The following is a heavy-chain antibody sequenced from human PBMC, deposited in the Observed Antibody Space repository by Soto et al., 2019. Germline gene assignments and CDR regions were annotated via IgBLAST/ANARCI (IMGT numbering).Heavy chain of an antibody. CDR3: AKVTRIQLWKEDYGMDV. Sequence: EVQLLESGGGLVQPGGSLRLSCAASGFTFSSYAMSWVRQAPGKGLAWVSAISGSGGSTYYADSVKGRFTISRDNSKNTLYLQMNSLRAEDTAVYYCAKVTRIQLWKEDYGMDVWGQGTTVTVSS. CDR1: GFTFSSYA. J-gene: IGHJ6*02. V-gene: IGHV3-23*01. CDR2: ISGSGGST. D-gene: IGHD5-18*01.